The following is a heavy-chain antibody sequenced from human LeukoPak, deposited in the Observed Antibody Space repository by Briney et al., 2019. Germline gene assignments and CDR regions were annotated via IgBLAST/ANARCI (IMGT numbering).Heavy chain of an antibody. CDR3: ARSGFIGRSSSWATNWFDP. V-gene: IGHV4-34*01. Sequence: SETLSLTCAVYGGSFSGYYWSWIRQPPGRGLEWIGKINHSGSTNYNPSLKSRVTISVDTSKNQFSLKLSSVTAADTAVYYCARSGFIGRSSSWATNWFDPWGQGTLVTVSS. J-gene: IGHJ5*02. D-gene: IGHD6-13*01. CDR2: INHSGST. CDR1: GGSFSGYY.